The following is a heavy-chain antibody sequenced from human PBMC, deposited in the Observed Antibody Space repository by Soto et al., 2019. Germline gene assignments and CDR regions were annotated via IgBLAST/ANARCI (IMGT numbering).Heavy chain of an antibody. V-gene: IGHV1-18*01. D-gene: IGHD3-16*01. CDR2: ISVYNGNT. Sequence: ASVKVSCKASGYTFTSYGISWVRQAPGQGLEWMGWISVYNGNTNYAQKLQGRVTMTTDTSTSTAYMELRSLRSDDTAVYYCASGLELGLHGDFDYWGQGTLVTVSS. J-gene: IGHJ4*02. CDR1: GYTFTSYG. CDR3: ASGLELGLHGDFDY.